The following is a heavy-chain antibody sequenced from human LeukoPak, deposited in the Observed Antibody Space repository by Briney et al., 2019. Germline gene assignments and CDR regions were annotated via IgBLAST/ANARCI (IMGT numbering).Heavy chain of an antibody. CDR2: IYSSGST. Sequence: ASETLSLTCTVSGGSLSSYYWSWIRQPPGNGLEWIGYIYSSGSTNYNPSLKSRLTISVDTSKNQFSLKLSSVTAADTAVYYCARRLIVGPAFDHWGQGTLVTVSS. D-gene: IGHD1-26*01. J-gene: IGHJ4*02. CDR3: ARRLIVGPAFDH. CDR1: GGSLSSYY. V-gene: IGHV4-59*01.